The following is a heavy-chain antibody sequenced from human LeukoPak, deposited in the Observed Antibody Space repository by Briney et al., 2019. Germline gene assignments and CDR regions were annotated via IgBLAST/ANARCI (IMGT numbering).Heavy chain of an antibody. V-gene: IGHV3-7*03. Sequence: PGGSLRLSCAASGFTVSSNYMSWVRQAPGKGLEWVANINQDGTEKYYLDSVKGRFTISRDNAKKSLNLQMNSLRAEDTALYYCARDGHPFDYWGQGTLVTVSS. CDR2: INQDGTEK. CDR1: GFTVSSNY. J-gene: IGHJ4*02. CDR3: ARDGHPFDY.